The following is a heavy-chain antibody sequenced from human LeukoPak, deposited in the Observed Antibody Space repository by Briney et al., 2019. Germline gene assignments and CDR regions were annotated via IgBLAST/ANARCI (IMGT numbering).Heavy chain of an antibody. CDR3: AAQRGASLHDFWSTRLFDP. CDR2: IVLGSGNA. V-gene: IGHV1-58*02. Sequence: ASVKVSCKASGFTFHTSAMQWVRQARGQRLEWIGWIVLGSGNAVYSHKFHDRVIITRDMSTSTVYMELDSLGSEDTAVYYCAAQRGASLHDFWSTRLFDPWGQGTLVTVSS. D-gene: IGHD3-3*01. CDR1: GFTFHTSA. J-gene: IGHJ5*02.